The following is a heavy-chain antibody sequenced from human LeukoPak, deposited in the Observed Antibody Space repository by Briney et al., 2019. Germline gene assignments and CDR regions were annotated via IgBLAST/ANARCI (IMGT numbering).Heavy chain of an antibody. V-gene: IGHV3-21*01. CDR3: ARSSGSSGRDY. CDR2: ISSSSSYI. D-gene: IGHD3-10*01. Sequence: GGSLRLSCAASGFTFSSYSMNWVRQAPGKGLEWVSSISSSSSYIYYADSVKGRFTISRDNAKNSLYLQRNSLRAEDTAVYYCARSSGSSGRDYWGEGTLVTVSS. J-gene: IGHJ4*02. CDR1: GFTFSSYS.